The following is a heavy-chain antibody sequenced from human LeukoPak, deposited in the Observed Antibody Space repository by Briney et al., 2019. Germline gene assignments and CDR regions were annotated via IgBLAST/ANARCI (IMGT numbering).Heavy chain of an antibody. CDR2: IKEDGSEK. Sequence: PGGSLRLSCAASGFTFDNCWMTWVRQAPGKGLEWVANIKEDGSEKQYVDSVKGRFTISRDNAKNSLYLQMNSLRTEDTAVYYCARDPYDRAGYGAFDIWGQGTMVTVSS. D-gene: IGHD3-22*01. CDR3: ARDPYDRAGYGAFDI. CDR1: GFTFDNCW. J-gene: IGHJ3*02. V-gene: IGHV3-7*01.